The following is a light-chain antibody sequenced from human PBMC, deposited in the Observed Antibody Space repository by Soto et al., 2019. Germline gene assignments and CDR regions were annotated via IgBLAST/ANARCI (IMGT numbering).Light chain of an antibody. Sequence: EIVLTQSPGTLSLSPGERATLSCRASHSVTSSYLAWYQHKPGQAPRLLIYGASSRATGIPDRFSGSGSGTDFILTISRLEPEDFAVYYCQQYGSSPPGLTFGGGTKVEIK. CDR2: GAS. V-gene: IGKV3-20*01. CDR1: HSVTSSY. J-gene: IGKJ4*01. CDR3: QQYGSSPPGLT.